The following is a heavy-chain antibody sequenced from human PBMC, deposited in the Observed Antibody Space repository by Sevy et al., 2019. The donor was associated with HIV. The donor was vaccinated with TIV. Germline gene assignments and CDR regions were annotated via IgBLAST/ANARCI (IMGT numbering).Heavy chain of an antibody. CDR3: ARPGGYSSSWRPDWYFDL. J-gene: IGHJ2*01. CDR1: GFTFSSYW. D-gene: IGHD6-13*01. CDR2: IKQDGSEK. V-gene: IGHV3-7*01. Sequence: GGSLRLSCAASGFTFSSYWMSWVRQAPGKGLEWVANIKQDGSEKYYVDSVKGRFTISRDNAKNSLYLQMNSLRAEDTAVYYCARPGGYSSSWRPDWYFDLWGRGTLVTVSS.